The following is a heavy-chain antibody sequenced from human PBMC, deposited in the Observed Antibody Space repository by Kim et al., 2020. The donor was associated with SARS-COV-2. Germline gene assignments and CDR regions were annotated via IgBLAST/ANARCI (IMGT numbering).Heavy chain of an antibody. Sequence: ASVKVSCKASGYTFTSYYMHWVRQAPGQGLEWMGIINPSGGSTSYAQKFQGRVTMTRDTSTSTVYMELSSLRSEDTAVYYCARDSTSAGGYCSGGSCYSGRTRGGYYFDYWGQGTLVTVSS. CDR1: GYTFTSYY. J-gene: IGHJ4*02. CDR3: ARDSTSAGGYCSGGSCYSGRTRGGYYFDY. V-gene: IGHV1-46*01. D-gene: IGHD2-15*01. CDR2: INPSGGST.